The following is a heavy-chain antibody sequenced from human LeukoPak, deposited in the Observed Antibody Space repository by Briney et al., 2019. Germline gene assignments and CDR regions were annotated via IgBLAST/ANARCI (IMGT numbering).Heavy chain of an antibody. Sequence: SGTLSLTCAVSGGSISSSDWWTWVRQPPGKGLEWIGEIYHSGSTNYNPPLKSRVTISVDKSKNQFSLKLSSVTAADTAVYYCARDRRYYDSSGYIRGFDYWGQGTLVTVSS. CDR2: IYHSGST. V-gene: IGHV4-4*02. D-gene: IGHD3-22*01. CDR1: GGSISSSDW. J-gene: IGHJ4*02. CDR3: ARDRRYYDSSGYIRGFDY.